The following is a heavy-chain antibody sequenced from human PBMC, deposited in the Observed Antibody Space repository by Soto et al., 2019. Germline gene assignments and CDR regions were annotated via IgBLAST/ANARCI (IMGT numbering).Heavy chain of an antibody. CDR1: GYTFTSYG. V-gene: IGHV1-18*01. CDR3: ATDPWLEPAWSRGVKAAFDI. D-gene: IGHD1-1*01. CDR2: ISAYNGNT. J-gene: IGHJ3*02. Sequence: GASVKVSCKASGYTFTSYGISWVRQAPGQGLEWMGWISAYNGNTNYAQKLQGRVTMTTDTSTSTAYMELRSLRSDDTAVYYCATDPWLEPAWSRGVKAAFDIWGQGTMVTVSS.